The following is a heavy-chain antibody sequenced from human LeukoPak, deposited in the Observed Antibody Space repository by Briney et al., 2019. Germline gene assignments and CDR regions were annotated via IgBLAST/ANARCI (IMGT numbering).Heavy chain of an antibody. CDR3: ARGRSGWFDP. V-gene: IGHV4-59*08. CDR2: IYYSGSA. Sequence: SETLSLTCTVPGGSISSYYWSWIRQPPGKGLEWIGYIYYSGSANYNPSLKSRVTISVDTSKNQFSLKLSSVTAADTAVYYCARGRSGWFDPWGQGTLVTVSS. J-gene: IGHJ5*02. CDR1: GGSISSYY.